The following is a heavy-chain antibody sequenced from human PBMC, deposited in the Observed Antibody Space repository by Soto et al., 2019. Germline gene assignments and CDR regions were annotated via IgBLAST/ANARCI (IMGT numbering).Heavy chain of an antibody. CDR2: IYPGGSET. J-gene: IGHJ4*02. V-gene: IGHV5-51*01. CDR3: ARHPIHTGSYFHY. D-gene: IGHD1-26*01. CDR1: GYSFTTYW. Sequence: PGESLKISCKGSGYSFTTYWIGWVRQTPGKGLEWMGIIYPGGSETRYSPSFQGQVTISADRSISTAYLQWSSLQASDTAMYYCARHPIHTGSYFHYWGQGTLVTVSS.